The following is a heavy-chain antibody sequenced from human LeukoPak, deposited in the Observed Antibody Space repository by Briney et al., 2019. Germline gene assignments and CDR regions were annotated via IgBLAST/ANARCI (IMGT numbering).Heavy chain of an antibody. J-gene: IGHJ4*02. D-gene: IGHD5-18*01. V-gene: IGHV3-53*01. CDR3: ARGRYSYGYAFDY. CDR1: GFTVSSNY. Sequence: GGFLRLSCAASGFTVSSNYMSWVRQAPGKGLEWVSVIYSGGSTYYADSVKGRFTISRDNSKNTLYLQMNSLRAEDTAVYYCARGRYSYGYAFDYWGQGTLVTVSS. CDR2: IYSGGST.